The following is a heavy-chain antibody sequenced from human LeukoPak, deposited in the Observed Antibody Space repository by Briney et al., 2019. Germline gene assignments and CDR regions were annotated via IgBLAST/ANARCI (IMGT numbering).Heavy chain of an antibody. CDR2: LDPEDGEI. CDR3: ARLLVYNSGGEAFDH. D-gene: IGHD1-20*01. CDR1: GYTLTELS. Sequence: ASVKVSCKVSGYTLTELSIHWVRQAPGKGLEWMGGLDPEDGEIIYAQKFQGRVTLTEDASTDTAYMELSSLRSEDTAVYYCARLLVYNSGGEAFDHWGQGTLVTVSS. V-gene: IGHV1-24*01. J-gene: IGHJ4*02.